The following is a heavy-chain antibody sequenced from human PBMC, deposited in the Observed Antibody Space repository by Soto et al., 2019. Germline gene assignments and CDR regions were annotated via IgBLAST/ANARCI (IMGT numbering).Heavy chain of an antibody. Sequence: GASVKVSCNTSAGTFSSYAISWVRRAPGQGLEWMGGIIANFVTANDSQKFQGRVTITADKSTSTAYIELSTPRYEDTAVYYCASTCSGGSCRVYYYYYGMDVWGQGTPVTVSS. CDR3: ASTCSGGSCRVYYYYYGMDV. V-gene: IGHV1-69*06. CDR2: IIANFVTA. CDR1: AGTFSSYA. D-gene: IGHD2-15*01. J-gene: IGHJ6*02.